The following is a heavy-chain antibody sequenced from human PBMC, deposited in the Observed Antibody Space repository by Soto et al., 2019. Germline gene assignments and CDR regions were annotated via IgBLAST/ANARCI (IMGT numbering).Heavy chain of an antibody. CDR1: GYTFTGYY. D-gene: IGHD4-17*01. J-gene: IGHJ6*02. CDR2: INPNSGGT. Sequence: QVQLVQSGAEVKKPGASVKVSCKASGYTFTGYYMHWVRQAPGQGLEWMGWINPNSGGTNYAQKFQGRVTMTRDTSISTADMELSRLRSDDTAVYYGARVDYGDYVGGYYYYYGMDVWGQGTTVTVSS. V-gene: IGHV1-2*02. CDR3: ARVDYGDYVGGYYYYYGMDV.